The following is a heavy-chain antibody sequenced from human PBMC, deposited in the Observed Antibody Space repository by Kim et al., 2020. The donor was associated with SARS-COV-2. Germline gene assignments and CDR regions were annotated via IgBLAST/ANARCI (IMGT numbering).Heavy chain of an antibody. CDR2: ISYDGSNK. CDR3: ARDPSPTIAAAGTRWFDP. Sequence: GGSLRLSCAASGFTFSSYGMHWVRQAPGKGLEWVAVISYDGSNKYYADSVKGRFTISRDNSKNTLYLQMNSLRAEDTAVYYCARDPSPTIAAAGTRWFDPWGQGTLVTVSS. J-gene: IGHJ5*02. D-gene: IGHD6-13*01. CDR1: GFTFSSYG. V-gene: IGHV3-33*05.